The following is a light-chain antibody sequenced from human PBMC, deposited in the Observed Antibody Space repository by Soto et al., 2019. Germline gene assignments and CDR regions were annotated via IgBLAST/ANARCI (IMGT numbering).Light chain of an antibody. CDR2: DAS. CDR1: QSVRSA. CDR3: QQYNDWPIT. J-gene: IGKJ5*01. Sequence: EIVMTQSPATLSVSAGQRATLSCRASQSVRSALAWYQQKPGQAPRLLIYDASSRATGVPARFSGSGSGTDFTLNISSLQSEDFAVYHCQQYNDWPITFGQGTRLDIK. V-gene: IGKV3-15*01.